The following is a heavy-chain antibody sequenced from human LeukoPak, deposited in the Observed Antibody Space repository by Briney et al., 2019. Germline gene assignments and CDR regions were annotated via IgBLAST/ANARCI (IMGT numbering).Heavy chain of an antibody. D-gene: IGHD6-13*01. CDR3: ARAWSGSSWPSDY. CDR2: ISSSGSTI. J-gene: IGHJ4*02. CDR1: GFTFSSYR. Sequence: GXXRLSXAASGFTFSSYRMSWVRQAPGKGLEWVSYISSSGSTIHYVDSAKGRFTISRDNAKNSLYLQMNSLRAEDTAVYYCARAWSGSSWPSDYWGQGTLVTVSS. V-gene: IGHV3-48*01.